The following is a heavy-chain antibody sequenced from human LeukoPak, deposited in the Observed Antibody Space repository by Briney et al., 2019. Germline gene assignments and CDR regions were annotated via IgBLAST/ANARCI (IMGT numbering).Heavy chain of an antibody. Sequence: TSETLSLTCTVSGGSTSSYYWSWIRQPPGKGLEWIGYIYYSGSTNYNPSLKSRVTISVDTSKNQFSLKLSSVTAADTAVYYCARGHPLYDFWSGYYYFDYWGQGTLVTVSS. CDR2: IYYSGST. CDR1: GGSTSSYY. V-gene: IGHV4-59*01. CDR3: ARGHPLYDFWSGYYYFDY. D-gene: IGHD3-3*01. J-gene: IGHJ4*02.